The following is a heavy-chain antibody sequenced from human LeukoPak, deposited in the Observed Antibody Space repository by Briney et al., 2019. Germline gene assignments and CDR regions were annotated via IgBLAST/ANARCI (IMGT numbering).Heavy chain of an antibody. D-gene: IGHD6-13*01. CDR1: GFTFDDYA. CDR2: ISWNSGSI. Sequence: GGSLRLSCAASGFTFDDYAMHWVRQAPGKGLEWVSGISWNSGSIGYADSVKGRFTISRDNSKSTLYLQFNSLRAEDTAVYYCAKLRSSNWFFDYWGQGTLVTVSS. CDR3: AKLRSSNWFFDY. V-gene: IGHV3-9*01. J-gene: IGHJ4*02.